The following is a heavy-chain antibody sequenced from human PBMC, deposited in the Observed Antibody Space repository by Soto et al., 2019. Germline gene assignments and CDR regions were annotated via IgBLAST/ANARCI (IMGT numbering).Heavy chain of an antibody. V-gene: IGHV1-46*01. D-gene: IGHD2-15*01. CDR2: IAPSVGST. CDR1: GYIFTSHY. J-gene: IGHJ4*02. CDR3: AGSRGFGFDF. Sequence: QVQLVQSGAEVKKPGASVKVSCKASGYIFTSHYMHWMRQAPGQGLEWMGFIAPSVGSTTYAQKFQGRVTMTRDTSSSSVYMELSSLRSEDTAVYFCAGSRGFGFDFWGQGTLVTVSS.